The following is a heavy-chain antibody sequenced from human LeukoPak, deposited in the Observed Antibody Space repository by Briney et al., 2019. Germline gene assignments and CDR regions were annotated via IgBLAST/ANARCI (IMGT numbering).Heavy chain of an antibody. Sequence: GASVKVSCMPSGYTFTSYYMHWVRQAPGQGLEWMGIINPSGGSTSYAQKFQGRVTMTRDMSTSTVYMELSSLRSEDTAVYYCARVAGNARCFDYWGQGTLVTVSS. CDR3: ARVAGNARCFDY. CDR1: GYTFTSYY. V-gene: IGHV1-46*01. CDR2: INPSGGST. D-gene: IGHD6-19*01. J-gene: IGHJ4*02.